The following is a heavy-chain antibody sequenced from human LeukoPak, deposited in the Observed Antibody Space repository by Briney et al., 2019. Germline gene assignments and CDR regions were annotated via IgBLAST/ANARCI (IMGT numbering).Heavy chain of an antibody. CDR2: TYYRSKWYN. D-gene: IGHD7-27*01. V-gene: IGHV6-1*01. CDR1: GDSVSSNSAA. J-gene: IGHJ2*01. CDR3: AREKGLNWGSWYFDL. Sequence: SQTLSLTRAISGDSVSSNSAAWNWIRQSPSRGLEWLGRTYYRSKWYNDYAVSVKSRIIINPDTSKNQFSLQLNSVTPEDPATYPCAREKGLNWGSWYFDLWGRGTLVTVSS.